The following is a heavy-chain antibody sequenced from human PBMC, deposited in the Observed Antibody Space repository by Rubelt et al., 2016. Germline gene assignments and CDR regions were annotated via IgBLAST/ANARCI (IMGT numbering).Heavy chain of an antibody. V-gene: IGHV3-23*01. Sequence: EVQLLESGGGLVQPGGSLRLSCAASGFTFSSYAMSWVRQAPGKGLEWVSAISGSGGSTYYADSVKGRFTISRDNSKNTLYLQMNSLRAEETAVYYCAKSTYSSWGVSPYYFDYWGQGTLVTVSS. J-gene: IGHJ4*02. D-gene: IGHD6-6*01. CDR1: GFTFSSYA. CDR3: AKSTYSSWGVSPYYFDY. CDR2: ISGSGGST.